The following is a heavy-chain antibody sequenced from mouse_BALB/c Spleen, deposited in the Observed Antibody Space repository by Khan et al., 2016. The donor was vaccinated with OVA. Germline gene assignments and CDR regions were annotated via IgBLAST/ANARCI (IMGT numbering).Heavy chain of an antibody. CDR1: GFNIKDTY. CDR3: TRPIYYYDALDY. V-gene: IGHV14-3*02. J-gene: IGHJ4*01. D-gene: IGHD1-1*01. CDR2: IDPANGHT. Sequence: VQLKQSGAELVKPGASVKLSCTASGFNIKDTYIHWVKQRPEQGLEWIGRIDPANGHTKYDPKFQGKATLTADTSSNTAYLQLISLTSEETAVYYCTRPIYYYDALDYGGQGTSVAVSS.